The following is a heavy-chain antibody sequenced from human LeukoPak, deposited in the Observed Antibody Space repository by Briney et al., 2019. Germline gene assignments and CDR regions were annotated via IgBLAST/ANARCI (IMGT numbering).Heavy chain of an antibody. Sequence: PGGSLRLSCAASGFTFSSYSVNWVRQAPGKGLEWVSSISSSSTYIYYADSVKGRFTISRDNTKNSLYLQMNSLRAEDTAVYYCARGYYYGSGSYFDYWGQGTLVTVSS. CDR1: GFTFSSYS. V-gene: IGHV3-21*01. D-gene: IGHD3-10*01. J-gene: IGHJ4*02. CDR3: ARGYYYGSGSYFDY. CDR2: ISSSSTYI.